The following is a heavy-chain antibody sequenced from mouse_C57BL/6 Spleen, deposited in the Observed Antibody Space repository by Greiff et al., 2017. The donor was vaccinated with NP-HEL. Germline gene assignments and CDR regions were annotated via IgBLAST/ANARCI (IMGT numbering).Heavy chain of an antibody. CDR3: AYRGYYGMDY. D-gene: IGHD5-5*01. V-gene: IGHV14-2*01. CDR2: IDPEDGDT. Sequence: EVQLQQSGAELVKPGASVKLSCTASGFNIKDYYMHWVKQRTEQGLEWIGRIDPEDGDTKYAPKFQGKAPITADPSSNTAYLQLSSLTAEDTAVYYCAYRGYYGMDYWGQGTSVTVAS. J-gene: IGHJ4*01. CDR1: GFNIKDYY.